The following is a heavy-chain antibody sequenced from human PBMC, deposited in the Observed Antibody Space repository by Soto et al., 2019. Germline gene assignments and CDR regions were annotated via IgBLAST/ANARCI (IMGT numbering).Heavy chain of an antibody. CDR2: ISAYNGKT. Sequence: QVQLVQSGAEVKKPGASVKVSCKASGYTFTSYGISWVRQAPGQGLEWMGWISAYNGKTNYAQKLQGRVTMTTDTSTSTAYMELRSLRSDDTAVYYCARVLQACSSTSCYRAFDYWGQGTLVTVSS. D-gene: IGHD2-2*02. V-gene: IGHV1-18*01. J-gene: IGHJ4*02. CDR1: GYTFTSYG. CDR3: ARVLQACSSTSCYRAFDY.